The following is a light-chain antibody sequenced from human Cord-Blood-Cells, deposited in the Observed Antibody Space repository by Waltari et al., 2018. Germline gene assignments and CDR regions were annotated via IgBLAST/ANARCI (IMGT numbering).Light chain of an antibody. CDR1: QSISSY. J-gene: IGKJ2*01. V-gene: IGKV1-39*01. CDR2: AAS. CDR3: QQSYSTPQT. Sequence: DIQMTQSPSPLSASVGARVTITCRASQSISSYLNWYQQKPGKAPKLLIYAASSLQSGVPSRFSGSGSGTDFTLTISSLQPEDFATYYCQQSYSTPQTFGQGTKLEIK.